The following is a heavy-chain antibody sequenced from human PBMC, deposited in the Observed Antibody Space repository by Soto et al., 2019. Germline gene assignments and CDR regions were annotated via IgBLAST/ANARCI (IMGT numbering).Heavy chain of an antibody. CDR2: IIPSFGTA. CDR1: GGTFSSYA. J-gene: IGHJ4*02. Sequence: QVQLVQSGAEVKKPGSSVKVYCMASGGTFSSYAISWLRQAPGQGLAWMGGIIPSFGTANYAQKFQGRVTITADESTSTAYMELSSLRSEDTAVYYCAIVDNRAAEGYFDYWGQGTLVTVSS. CDR3: AIVDNRAAEGYFDY. D-gene: IGHD2-15*01. V-gene: IGHV1-69*01.